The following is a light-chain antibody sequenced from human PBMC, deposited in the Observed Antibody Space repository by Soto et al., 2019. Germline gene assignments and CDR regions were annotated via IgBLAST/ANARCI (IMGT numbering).Light chain of an antibody. CDR1: QSVNNNF. CDR3: QYYGNSRIT. J-gene: IGKJ5*01. Sequence: EIVLTQSPGTLSLSPGERVTLSCRASQSVNNNFLSWYQQKPGQAPRLLMYAASSGATGIPDRFSGSGSGTDFTLTINRLEPEDFGVYYWQYYGNSRITFGQGTRLEIK. CDR2: AAS. V-gene: IGKV3-20*01.